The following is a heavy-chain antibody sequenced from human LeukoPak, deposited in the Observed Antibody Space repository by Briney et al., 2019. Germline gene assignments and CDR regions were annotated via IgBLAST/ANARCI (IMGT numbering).Heavy chain of an antibody. CDR3: ASRLRYFDSDDAFDI. CDR2: ICYSGST. CDR1: GGSISSYY. J-gene: IGHJ3*02. V-gene: IGHV4-59*08. D-gene: IGHD3-9*01. Sequence: SETLSLTCTVSGGSISSYYWSWIRQPPGKGLEWIGYICYSGSTNYNPSLKSRVTISVDTSKNQFSLKLSSVTAADTAVYYCASRLRYFDSDDAFDIWGQGTMVTVSS.